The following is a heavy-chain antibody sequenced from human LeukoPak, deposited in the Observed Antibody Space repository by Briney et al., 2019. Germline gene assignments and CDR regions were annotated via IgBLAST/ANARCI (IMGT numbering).Heavy chain of an antibody. CDR2: INHSGST. D-gene: IGHD6-13*01. CDR3: ARHGLGAAGTRA. J-gene: IGHJ5*02. CDR1: GGSSSGYY. Sequence: SETLSLTCAVYGGSSSGYYWSWIRQPPGKGLEWIGEINHSGSTNYNPSLKSRVTISVDTSKNQFSLKLSSVTAADTAVYYCARHGLGAAGTRAWGQGTLVTVSS. V-gene: IGHV4-34*01.